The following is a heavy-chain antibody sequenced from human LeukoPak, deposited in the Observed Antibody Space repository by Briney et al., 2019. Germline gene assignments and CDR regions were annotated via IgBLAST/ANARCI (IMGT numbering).Heavy chain of an antibody. D-gene: IGHD2/OR15-2a*01. J-gene: IGHJ4*02. CDR2: INSDGSST. Sequence: GGSLRLSCAASGFTFSSYWMHWVRQAPGKGLVWVSRINSDGSSTSYADSVKGRFTISRDNSKNTLYLQMNSLRAEDTAVYYCARSQLTFHLDYWGQGTLVTVSS. CDR1: GFTFSSYW. CDR3: ARSQLTFHLDY. V-gene: IGHV3-74*01.